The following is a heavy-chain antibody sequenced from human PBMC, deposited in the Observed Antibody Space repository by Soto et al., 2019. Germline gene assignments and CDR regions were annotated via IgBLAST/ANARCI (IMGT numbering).Heavy chain of an antibody. CDR3: ARVGDYVDAFDF. V-gene: IGHV1-46*01. CDR1: GYTFTRYY. J-gene: IGHJ3*01. CDR2: INPSGGTT. D-gene: IGHD3-16*01. Sequence: ASVKVSCKASGYTFTRYYVHWVRQAPGQGLEWMGIINPSGGTTRYAQKFQGRGTMTRDTSTSTVYMELSSLTSEDTAEYYSARVGDYVDAFDFGGKGTMAPVS.